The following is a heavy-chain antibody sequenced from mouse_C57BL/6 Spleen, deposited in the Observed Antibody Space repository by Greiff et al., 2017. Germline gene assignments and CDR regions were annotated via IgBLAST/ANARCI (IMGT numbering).Heavy chain of an antibody. J-gene: IGHJ2*01. CDR2: IYPGSGNT. CDR1: GYTFTDYY. Sequence: QVHVKQSGAELVRPGASVKLSCKASGYTFTDYYINWVKQRPGQGLEWIARIYPGSGNTYYNEKFKGKATLTAEKSSSTAYMQLSSLTSEDSAVYFCAREGDYHYFDYWGQGTTRTVSS. CDR3: AREGDYHYFDY. D-gene: IGHD2-4*01. V-gene: IGHV1-76*01.